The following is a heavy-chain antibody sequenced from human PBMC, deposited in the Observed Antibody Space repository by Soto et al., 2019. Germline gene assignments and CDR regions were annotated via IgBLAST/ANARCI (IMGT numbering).Heavy chain of an antibody. Sequence: SLTISRPAAGHRSASFLNGWLSQMPGKGLELMGIIYPEDSDTRYSPSFRGQVTISADRSISTAYLQWSSLRASDTAMYYCASPFDTSNWYDVRGPRTLVTVS. CDR1: GHRSASFL. V-gene: IGHV5-51*01. J-gene: IGHJ5*02. CDR2: IYPEDSDT. CDR3: ASPFDTSNWYDV. D-gene: IGHD2-2*01.